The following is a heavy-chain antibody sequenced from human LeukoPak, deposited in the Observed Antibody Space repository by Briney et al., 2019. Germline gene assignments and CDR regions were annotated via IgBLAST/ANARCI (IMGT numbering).Heavy chain of an antibody. Sequence: GASVKVSCKASGYIFTGYHIHWVRQAPGQGVEWMGWIYPNSGGTNYAQKFQGRVTMTRDTSITTVYMELSSLRSEDTAVYYCARDDSSGYHRTAIGPLARAAIDYWGQGTLVTVSS. D-gene: IGHD3-22*01. CDR1: GYIFTGYH. J-gene: IGHJ4*02. CDR3: ARDDSSGYHRTAIGPLARAAIDY. V-gene: IGHV1-2*02. CDR2: IYPNSGGT.